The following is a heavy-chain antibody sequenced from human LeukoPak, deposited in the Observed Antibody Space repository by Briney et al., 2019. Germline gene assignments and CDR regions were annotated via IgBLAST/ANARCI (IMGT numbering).Heavy chain of an antibody. V-gene: IGHV3-53*05. D-gene: IGHD6-19*01. CDR1: GFTVSSNY. J-gene: IGHJ4*02. CDR3: AKVGSGWYGVDY. CDR2: IYSGGST. Sequence: GGSLRLSCAASGFTVSSNYMSWVRQAPGKGLEWVSVIYSGGSTYYAESVKGRFAISRDNSKNTLYVQMNSLRTEDTAVYYCAKVGSGWYGVDYWGQGTLVTVSS.